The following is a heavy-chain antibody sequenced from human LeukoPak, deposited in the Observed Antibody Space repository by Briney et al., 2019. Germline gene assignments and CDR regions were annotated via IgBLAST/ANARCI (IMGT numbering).Heavy chain of an antibody. V-gene: IGHV4-39*01. CDR2: IYYTGST. Sequence: SETLSLTCTVSGGSISSSGYYWGWIRQPPGKGLEWIGNIYYTGSTSYNPSLRSRLTISVDTSKNQFSLKLSSVTAADTAVYYCTRCGSQNWFDPWGQGTLVTVSS. CDR3: TRCGSQNWFDP. CDR1: GGSISSSGYY. J-gene: IGHJ5*02. D-gene: IGHD5-12*01.